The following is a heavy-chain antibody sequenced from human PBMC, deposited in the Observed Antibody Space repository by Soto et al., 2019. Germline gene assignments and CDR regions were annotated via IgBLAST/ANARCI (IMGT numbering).Heavy chain of an antibody. D-gene: IGHD3-10*01. CDR1: GVTFSSYG. V-gene: IGHV3-30*18. J-gene: IGHJ4*02. CDR2: ISYDGSNK. CDR3: AKDFPYGPDY. Sequence: TGGSLRLSCAASGVTFSSYGMHWVRQAPGKGLEWVAVISYDGSNKYYADSVKGRFTISRDNSKNTLYLQMNSLRAEDTAVYYCAKDFPYGPDYWGQGTLVTVSS.